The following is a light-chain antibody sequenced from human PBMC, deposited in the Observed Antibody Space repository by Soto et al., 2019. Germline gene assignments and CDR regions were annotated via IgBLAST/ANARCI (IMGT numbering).Light chain of an antibody. Sequence: EIVLTQSPATLSLSPGERATLSCRASQSVSSYLAWYQQQPGKAPRLLIYDASNRATGIPARLSGSGSGTDFTLTIRSLEPEDFAVYYCQQRSNWPPFGGGTKVDIK. CDR3: QQRSNWPP. CDR2: DAS. J-gene: IGKJ4*01. V-gene: IGKV3-11*01. CDR1: QSVSSY.